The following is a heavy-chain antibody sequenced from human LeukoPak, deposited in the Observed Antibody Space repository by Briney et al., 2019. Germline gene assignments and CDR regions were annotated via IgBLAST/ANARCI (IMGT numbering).Heavy chain of an antibody. CDR2: TYAGNSDA. V-gene: IGHV5-51*01. J-gene: IGHJ4*02. D-gene: IGHD5-24*01. CDR1: GYPFTTSW. CDR3: AIINHPDGRVY. Sequence: GESLKISCQGFGYPFTTSWIGWVRQLPGKGLEWTAITYAGNSDAKYSPSFQGQVSISTDRSISTAYLHWSSLKASDTAIYYCAIINHPDGRVYWGQGTLVTVSS.